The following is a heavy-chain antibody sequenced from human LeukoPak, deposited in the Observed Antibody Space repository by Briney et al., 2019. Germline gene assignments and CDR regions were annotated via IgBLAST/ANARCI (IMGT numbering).Heavy chain of an antibody. CDR2: ISYDGTKK. J-gene: IGHJ4*02. CDR1: GFTYSSYS. CDR3: GRDFGYDSGTYVVH. Sequence: GGSLRLSCAASGFTYSSYSMHWLPQAPGKGLEWVAVISYDGTKKYYADSVKGRFTISRDNSMNTLYLQMNNLRIEDTAVYYCGRDFGYDSGTYVVHGGQGTLATVSA. D-gene: IGHD3-10*01. V-gene: IGHV3-30*04.